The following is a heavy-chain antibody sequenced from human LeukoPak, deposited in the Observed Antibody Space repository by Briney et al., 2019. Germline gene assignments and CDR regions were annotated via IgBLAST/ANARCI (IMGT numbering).Heavy chain of an antibody. V-gene: IGHV3-23*01. CDR3: AKGQKWELPLDY. Sequence: GGSLRLSCAASGFTFSSYAMSWVRQAPGEGLGWVSAISGSRGSTYYADSVKGRFTISRDNSKNTLYLQMNSLRADDTAVYYCAKGQKWELPLDYWGQGTLVTVSS. CDR1: GFTFSSYA. CDR2: ISGSRGST. J-gene: IGHJ4*02. D-gene: IGHD1-26*01.